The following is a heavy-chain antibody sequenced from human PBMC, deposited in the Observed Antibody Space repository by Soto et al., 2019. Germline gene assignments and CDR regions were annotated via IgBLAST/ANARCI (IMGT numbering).Heavy chain of an antibody. J-gene: IGHJ4*02. Sequence: QVQLVQSGAEVKKPGSSVKVSCKASGGTFSSYAISWVRQAPGHGLEWMGGIIPIFGTANYAHKFQGRVTITADKSTSTAYMELSSLREEDTAVYYCARDFTVQGQAMTFDYWGQGTRVTVSS. CDR3: ARDFTVQGQAMTFDY. CDR2: IIPIFGTA. CDR1: GGTFSSYA. D-gene: IGHD2-2*01. V-gene: IGHV1-69*06.